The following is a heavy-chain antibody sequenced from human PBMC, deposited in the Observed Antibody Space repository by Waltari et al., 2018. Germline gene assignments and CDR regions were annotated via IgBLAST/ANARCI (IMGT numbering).Heavy chain of an antibody. Sequence: EVQLVESGGGLVQPGGSLRLSCAASGFTVSSNYMSWVRQAPGKGLEWVSVIYSDGSTYYADSGKSRFTISRDNCKNTLYLQMNSLRAEDTAVYYCAVFLEWLPVWGQGTLVTVSS. D-gene: IGHD3-3*01. J-gene: IGHJ4*02. CDR1: GFTVSSNY. CDR2: IYSDGST. V-gene: IGHV3-66*01. CDR3: AVFLEWLPV.